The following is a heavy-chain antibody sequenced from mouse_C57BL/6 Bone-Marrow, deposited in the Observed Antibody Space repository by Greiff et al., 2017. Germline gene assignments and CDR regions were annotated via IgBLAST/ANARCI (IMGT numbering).Heavy chain of an antibody. J-gene: IGHJ3*01. V-gene: IGHV1-42*01. Sequence: EVQLQESGPELVKPGASVKISCKASGYSFTGYYMNWVKQSPEKSLEWIGEINPSTGGTTYNQKFKAKATLTVDKSSSTAYMQLKSLTSEDSAVYCCASSGLFAYWGQGTLVTVSA. D-gene: IGHD3-2*02. CDR3: ASSGLFAY. CDR1: GYSFTGYY. CDR2: INPSTGGT.